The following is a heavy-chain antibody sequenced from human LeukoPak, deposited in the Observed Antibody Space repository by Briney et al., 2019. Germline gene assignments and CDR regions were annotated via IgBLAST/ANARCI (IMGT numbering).Heavy chain of an antibody. CDR2: INPSGGST. V-gene: IGHV1-46*01. CDR3: ARVSRYCSGGSCYSGGYYYYGMDV. D-gene: IGHD2-15*01. CDR1: GYTFTSYY. Sequence: GASVKVSCKASGYTFTSYYMHWVRQAPGQGLEWMGIINPSGGSTSYAQKFQGRVTMTRDTSISTAYMELSRLRSDDTAVYYCARVSRYCSGGSCYSGGYYYYGMDVWGQGTTVTVSS. J-gene: IGHJ6*02.